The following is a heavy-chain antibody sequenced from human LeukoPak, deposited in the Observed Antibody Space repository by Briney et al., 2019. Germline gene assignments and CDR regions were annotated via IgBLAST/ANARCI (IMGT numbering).Heavy chain of an antibody. CDR3: AKAGVQLWSPAGDY. J-gene: IGHJ4*02. D-gene: IGHD5-18*01. CDR2: LSGSGVYT. CDR1: GFTFSSYA. Sequence: GGSLRLSCAASGFTFSSYAMSWVRQAPGRGLEWVSGLSGSGVYTYYADSVKGRFTISRDNSKNTLFLQLNRLRAEDTAMCYCAKAGVQLWSPAGDYWGQGTLVTVSS. V-gene: IGHV3-23*01.